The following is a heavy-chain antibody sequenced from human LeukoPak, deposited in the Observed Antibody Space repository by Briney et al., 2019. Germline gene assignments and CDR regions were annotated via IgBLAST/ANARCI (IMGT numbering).Heavy chain of an antibody. Sequence: GASVKVSCKASGGTFSSYAISWVRQAPGQGLEWMGGIIPIFGTANYAQKFQGRVTITADKSTSTAYMELSSLRSEDTAAYYCASSVYSGSPALGYWGQGTLVTVSS. D-gene: IGHD1-26*01. V-gene: IGHV1-69*06. J-gene: IGHJ4*02. CDR3: ASSVYSGSPALGY. CDR2: IIPIFGTA. CDR1: GGTFSSYA.